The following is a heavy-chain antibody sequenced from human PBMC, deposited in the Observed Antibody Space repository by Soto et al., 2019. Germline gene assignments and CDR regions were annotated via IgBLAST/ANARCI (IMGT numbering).Heavy chain of an antibody. J-gene: IGHJ4*02. CDR2: INAGNGNT. D-gene: IGHD6-13*01. V-gene: IGHV1-3*01. Sequence: QVQLVQSGAEVKKPGASVKVSCKASGYTFTSYAMHWVRQAPGQRLEWMGWINAGNGNTKYSQKFQGRVTITRDTSASTADLELSSLRSEDTAAYYCASGLNWYFYYFDYWGQGTLVTVSS. CDR3: ASGLNWYFYYFDY. CDR1: GYTFTSYA.